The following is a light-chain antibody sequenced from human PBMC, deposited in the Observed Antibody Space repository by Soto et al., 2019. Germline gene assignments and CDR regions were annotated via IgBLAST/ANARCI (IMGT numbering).Light chain of an antibody. V-gene: IGLV2-23*02. CDR3: CSYAGSGTYVV. J-gene: IGLJ2*01. CDR1: SSDVGSYNL. Sequence: QSVLTQPASVSGSPGQSITISCTGTSSDVGSYNLVSWYQQHPGKVPKLMISEVTKRPSGVSNRFSGSKSGNTASLTISGLQAEDEAYYYCCSYAGSGTYVVFGGGTKLTVL. CDR2: EVT.